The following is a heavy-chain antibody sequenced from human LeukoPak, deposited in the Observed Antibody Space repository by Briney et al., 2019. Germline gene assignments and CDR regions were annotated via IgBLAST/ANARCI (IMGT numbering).Heavy chain of an antibody. CDR2: INWNGDSI. J-gene: IGHJ4*02. CDR3: ARDPDNIEGANFHY. Sequence: GGSLRLSCAASGFTFDEYGMSWVRQAPGKGLEWVSSINWNGDSIAYVDSVKGRFTISRDNAKNSLYLQMNSLRAEDTAVYYCARDPDNIEGANFHYWGRGTLVTVSS. V-gene: IGHV3-20*04. D-gene: IGHD1-26*01. CDR1: GFTFDEYG.